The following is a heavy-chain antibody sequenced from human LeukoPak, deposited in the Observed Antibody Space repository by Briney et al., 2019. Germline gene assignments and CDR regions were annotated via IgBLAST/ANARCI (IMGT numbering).Heavy chain of an antibody. Sequence: SETLSLTCTVSGGSISSYYWSWIRQPPGKGLEWIGDINHSGSTNYNPSLTSRVTISVDTSKNQFSLKLSSVTAADTAIYYCARQGDYYDSRCYIDIWGQGTMVTVSS. J-gene: IGHJ3*02. V-gene: IGHV4-59*08. CDR3: ARQGDYYDSRCYIDI. D-gene: IGHD3-22*01. CDR2: INHSGST. CDR1: GGSISSYY.